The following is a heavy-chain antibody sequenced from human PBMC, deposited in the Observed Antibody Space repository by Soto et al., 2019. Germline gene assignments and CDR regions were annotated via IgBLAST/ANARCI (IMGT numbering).Heavy chain of an antibody. V-gene: IGHV1-46*01. CDR1: GYTFTSYY. D-gene: IGHD6-13*01. CDR2: INPSGGST. Sequence: ASVKVSCKASGYTFTSYYMHWVRQAPGQGLEWMGIINPSGGSTSYAKKFQGRVTMTRDTSTSTVYMELSSLRSEDTAVYYCARVPMYSSSWYGLYYFDYWGQGTLVTVSS. J-gene: IGHJ4*02. CDR3: ARVPMYSSSWYGLYYFDY.